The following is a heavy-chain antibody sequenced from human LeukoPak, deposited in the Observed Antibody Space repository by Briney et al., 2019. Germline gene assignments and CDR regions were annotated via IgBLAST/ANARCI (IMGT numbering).Heavy chain of an antibody. CDR3: AREGYYYDSSGYYPFDY. CDR1: GGTFSSYA. CDR2: IIPIFGTA. Sequence: GASVKVSCKASGGTFSSYAISWVRQAPGQGLEWMGGIIPIFGTANYAQKLQGRVTMTTDTSTSTAYMELRSLRSDDTAVYYCAREGYYYDSSGYYPFDYWGQGTLVTVSS. V-gene: IGHV1-69*05. D-gene: IGHD3-22*01. J-gene: IGHJ4*02.